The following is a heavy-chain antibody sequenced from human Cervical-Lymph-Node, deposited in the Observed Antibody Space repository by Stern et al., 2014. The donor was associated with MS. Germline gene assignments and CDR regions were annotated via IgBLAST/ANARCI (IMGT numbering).Heavy chain of an antibody. Sequence: VQLVQSGGGVVQPGGSLRLSCVASGYTFSSYAMHWVRQAPGKGLEWVAVISYEGSQTYYADPVKGRFSISRDNFKDTLYLQMKSLRAEDTAQYYCVKGLLRVAFDYFAVWGQGTQVTVSS. J-gene: IGHJ4*02. CDR2: ISYEGSQT. D-gene: IGHD5-12*01. CDR3: VKGLLRVAFDYFAV. V-gene: IGHV3-30*18. CDR1: GYTFSSYA.